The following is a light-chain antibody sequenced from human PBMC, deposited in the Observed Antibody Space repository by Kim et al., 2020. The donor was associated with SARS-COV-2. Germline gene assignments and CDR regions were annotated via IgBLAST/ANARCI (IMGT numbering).Light chain of an antibody. Sequence: GQSITISCTVTSSDIGAYNYVFWYQQHPDKAPKLIIYDVNKRPSGISSRFSGFKSDNTASLTISGLQAEDEATYHCSSYAASSTVIFGGGTQLTVL. CDR2: DVN. CDR3: SSYAASSTVI. CDR1: SSDIGAYNY. J-gene: IGLJ2*01. V-gene: IGLV2-14*03.